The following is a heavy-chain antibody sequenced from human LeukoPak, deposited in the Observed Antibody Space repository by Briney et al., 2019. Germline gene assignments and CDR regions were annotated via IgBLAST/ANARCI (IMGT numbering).Heavy chain of an antibody. J-gene: IGHJ4*02. CDR1: GYTFTGYY. Sequence: ASVKVSCKASGYTFTGYYMHWVRQAPGQGLEWMGWINPNSGGTNYAQKFQGRVTMTRDTSISTAYMELSRLRSDDTAVYYCARSSSSSWYLPGGWGQGTLVTVSS. CDR2: INPNSGGT. CDR3: ARSSSSSWYLPGG. D-gene: IGHD6-13*01. V-gene: IGHV1-2*02.